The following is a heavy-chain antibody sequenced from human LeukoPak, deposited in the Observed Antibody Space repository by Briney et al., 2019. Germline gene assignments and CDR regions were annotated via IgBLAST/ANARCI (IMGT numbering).Heavy chain of an antibody. J-gene: IGHJ5*02. V-gene: IGHV1-2*02. CDR3: ARAAHYGSGDRGRFDP. Sequence: GASVKVSCKASGYTFTGYYMHWVRQAPGQGLEWMGWINPNSGGTNYAQKFQGRVTMTRDTSISTAYMELSRLRSEDTAVYYCARAAHYGSGDRGRFDPWGQGTLVTVSS. D-gene: IGHD3-10*01. CDR1: GYTFTGYY. CDR2: INPNSGGT.